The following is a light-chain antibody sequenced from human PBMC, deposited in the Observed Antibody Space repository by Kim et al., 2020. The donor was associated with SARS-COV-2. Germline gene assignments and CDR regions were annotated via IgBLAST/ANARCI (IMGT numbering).Light chain of an antibody. V-gene: IGKV4-1*01. Sequence: DIVLTQSPDSLTVSLGERATINCKSSQNVLYRSNKKNYFAWYQQKPGQPPKLLIYWASTRESGVPDRFSGSGSGTDFTLTISSLQAEDVAVYYCQQYYETPLTFGRGTKVDIK. J-gene: IGKJ1*01. CDR3: QQYYETPLT. CDR2: WAS. CDR1: QNVLYRSNKKNY.